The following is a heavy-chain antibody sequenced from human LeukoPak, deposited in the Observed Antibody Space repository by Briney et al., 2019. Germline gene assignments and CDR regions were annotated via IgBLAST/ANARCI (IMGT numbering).Heavy chain of an antibody. Sequence: GGSLRLSCAASGFTFSSYWMTWVRQAPGKGLERVASINLDGSEKNYVDSVEGRFAISTDNAKKSLFLQMNSLRDEDTAVYYCARTRLSCDCWGQGTLVTVSS. CDR1: GFTFSSYW. D-gene: IGHD2/OR15-2a*01. V-gene: IGHV3-7*01. CDR2: INLDGSEK. CDR3: ARTRLSCDC. J-gene: IGHJ4*02.